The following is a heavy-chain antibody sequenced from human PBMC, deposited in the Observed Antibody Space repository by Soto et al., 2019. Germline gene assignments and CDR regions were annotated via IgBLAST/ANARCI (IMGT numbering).Heavy chain of an antibody. Sequence: EASVKVSCKASGYTFTSYGTSWVRQAPGQGLEWMGWISAYNGNTNYAQKFQGRVTMTTDTSTSTAYMELRSLRSDDTAVYYCARDLYDFWSGYPSPNWFDPWGQGTLVTVSS. V-gene: IGHV1-18*04. J-gene: IGHJ5*02. CDR1: GYTFTSYG. CDR3: ARDLYDFWSGYPSPNWFDP. D-gene: IGHD3-3*01. CDR2: ISAYNGNT.